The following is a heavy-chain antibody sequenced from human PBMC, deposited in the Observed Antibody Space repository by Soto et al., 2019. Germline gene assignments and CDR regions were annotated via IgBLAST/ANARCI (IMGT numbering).Heavy chain of an antibody. D-gene: IGHD3-22*01. CDR1: GFTFSTYS. CDR3: GAYSSGYWPHDAFDI. CDR2: ITSSSTYR. V-gene: IGHV3-21*01. J-gene: IGHJ3*02. Sequence: PGGSLRLSCSASGFTFSTYSMNWVRQAPGKGLEWVSDITSSSTYRFYADSVKGRFTISRDNAKNSLYLQMNSLRAEDTAVYYCGAYSSGYWPHDAFDIWGQGTMVTVSS.